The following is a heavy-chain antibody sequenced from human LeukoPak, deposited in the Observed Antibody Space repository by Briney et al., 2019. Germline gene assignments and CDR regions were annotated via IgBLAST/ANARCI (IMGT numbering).Heavy chain of an antibody. CDR1: GGSFSGYY. D-gene: IGHD3-10*01. V-gene: IGHV4-34*01. Sequence: SETLSLTCAVYGGSFSGYYWSWIRQPPRKGLEWIGEINHSGSTNYNPSLKSRVTISVDTSKNQFSLKLSSVTAADTAVYYCARGRGTMVRGVRFDPWGQGTLVTVSS. CDR3: ARGRGTMVRGVRFDP. J-gene: IGHJ5*02. CDR2: INHSGST.